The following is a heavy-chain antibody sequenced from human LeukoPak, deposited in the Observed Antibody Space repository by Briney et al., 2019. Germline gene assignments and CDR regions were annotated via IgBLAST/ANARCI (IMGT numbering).Heavy chain of an antibody. CDR3: AKDRLISYYDFWSGYHDY. Sequence: PGRSLRLSCAASGFTFSSYGMHWVRQAPGKGLEWVAVISYDGSNKYYADSVKGRFTISRDNSKNTLYLQMNSLRAEDTAVYYCAKDRLISYYDFWSGYHDYWGQGTLVTVSS. CDR1: GFTFSSYG. V-gene: IGHV3-30*18. D-gene: IGHD3-3*01. CDR2: ISYDGSNK. J-gene: IGHJ4*02.